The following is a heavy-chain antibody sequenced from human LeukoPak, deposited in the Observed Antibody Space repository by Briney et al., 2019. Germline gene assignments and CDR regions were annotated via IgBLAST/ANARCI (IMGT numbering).Heavy chain of an antibody. V-gene: IGHV4-4*07. J-gene: IGHJ4*02. CDR3: STDREVGRLAPAPTGDY. D-gene: IGHD1-26*01. CDR2: IYASGSA. Sequence: SETLSLTCSVSGASISRYYWSWIRQSPGKGLEWIGRIYASGSANYNPSLQSRVTMSIDTSKNQISLKFSSVTAADTAIYYCSTDREVGRLAPAPTGDYWGQGTLVTVPS. CDR1: GASISRYY.